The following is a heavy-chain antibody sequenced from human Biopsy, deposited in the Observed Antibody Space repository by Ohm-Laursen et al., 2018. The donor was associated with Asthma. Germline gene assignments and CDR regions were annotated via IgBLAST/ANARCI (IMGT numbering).Heavy chain of an antibody. D-gene: IGHD4-23*01. V-gene: IGHV3-53*01. CDR1: GFTVSTNG. J-gene: IGHJ3*02. CDR2: IYSGGGT. Sequence: SLRLSSAASGFTVSTNGMSWVRQPPGKGLEWVSVIYSGGGTYYADSVQGRVTISRDNSKNTLSLQMNSLRAEDTAVYYCARAYGGSFFSGSFDIWGQGTMVTVSS. CDR3: ARAYGGSFFSGSFDI.